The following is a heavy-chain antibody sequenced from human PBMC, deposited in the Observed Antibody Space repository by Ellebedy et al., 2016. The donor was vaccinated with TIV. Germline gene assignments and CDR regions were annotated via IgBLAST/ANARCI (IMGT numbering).Heavy chain of an antibody. J-gene: IGHJ4*02. Sequence: MPSETLSLTCTVSGGSISSGDYYWSWIRQPPGKGLEWIGYIYYSVSTYYNPSLKSRVTISVDTSKNQFSLKLSSVTAADTAVYYCARGRNVDTAMAPSWYFDYWGQGTLVTVSS. V-gene: IGHV4-30-4*01. D-gene: IGHD5-18*01. CDR3: ARGRNVDTAMAPSWYFDY. CDR2: IYYSVST. CDR1: GGSISSGDYY.